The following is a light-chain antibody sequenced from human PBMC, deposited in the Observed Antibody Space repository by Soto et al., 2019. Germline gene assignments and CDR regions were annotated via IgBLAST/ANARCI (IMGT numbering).Light chain of an antibody. CDR3: QQNQDIPPT. V-gene: IGKV1-39*01. J-gene: IGKJ1*01. Sequence: DIQMTQSPSSLSASVGDRVTVTCRASQSIDTYLNWYQQRPGQAPKLLIYVASTLQSGDPSRFSGSGSGTHFTLTISSLQPEDFATYYCQQNQDIPPTFGQGTRVERK. CDR2: VAS. CDR1: QSIDTY.